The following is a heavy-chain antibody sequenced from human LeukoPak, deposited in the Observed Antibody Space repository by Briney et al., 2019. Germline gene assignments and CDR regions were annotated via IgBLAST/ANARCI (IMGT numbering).Heavy chain of an antibody. D-gene: IGHD2-15*01. CDR2: ISYSGST. Sequence: SETLSLTCTVSSDSISSSSSYWGWIRQPPGKGLEWIGSISYSGSTYYNPSLKSRVTILLDTSKNQFSLKLSSVTAADTAVYYCARLIPGYCSGGSCSRDAFDIWGQGTMVTVSS. V-gene: IGHV4-39*07. CDR3: ARLIPGYCSGGSCSRDAFDI. J-gene: IGHJ3*02. CDR1: SDSISSSSSY.